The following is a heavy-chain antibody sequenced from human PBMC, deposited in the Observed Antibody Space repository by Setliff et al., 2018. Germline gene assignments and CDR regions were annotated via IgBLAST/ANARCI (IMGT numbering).Heavy chain of an antibody. CDR2: IYVTEST. D-gene: IGHD3-10*01. Sequence: LSLTCTVSGDSISNYYWNWIRQPAGKGLEWIGRIYVTESTKYNPSLKSRVTLSIDISKNQFSLKLSSVTAADAALYYCAASRAYTGAVEEWFLPKTFDFWGQGSPVTVSS. CDR1: GDSISNYY. CDR3: AASRAYTGAVEEWFLPKTFDF. J-gene: IGHJ4*02. V-gene: IGHV4-4*07.